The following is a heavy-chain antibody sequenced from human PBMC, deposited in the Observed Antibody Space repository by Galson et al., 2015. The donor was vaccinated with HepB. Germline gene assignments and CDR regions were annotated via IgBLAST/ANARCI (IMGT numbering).Heavy chain of an antibody. CDR2: INPSGGST. J-gene: IGHJ6*02. V-gene: IGHV1-46*03. CDR1: GYTFTSYY. Sequence: SVKVSCKASGYTFTSYYMHWVRQAPGQGLEWMGIINPSGGSTSYAQKFQGRVTMTRDTSTSTVYMELSSLRSEDTAVYYCASMTTVPNYYYYGMDVWGQGTTVTVSS. CDR3: ASMTTVPNYYYYGMDV. D-gene: IGHD4-17*01.